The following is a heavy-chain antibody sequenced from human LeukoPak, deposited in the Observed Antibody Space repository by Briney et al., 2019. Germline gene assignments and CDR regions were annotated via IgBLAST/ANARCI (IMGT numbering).Heavy chain of an antibody. CDR1: GLTFSDYY. CDR2: ISSSGSTI. J-gene: IGHJ6*02. V-gene: IGHV3-11*01. D-gene: IGHD3-10*01. CDR3: ARGMSVYYYGSGSSHGMDV. Sequence: GGSLRLSCAASGLTFSDYYMSWIRQAQGKGLEWVSYISSSGSTIYYADSVKGRFTISRDNAKNSLYLQMNSLRAEDTAVYYCARGMSVYYYGSGSSHGMDVWGQGTTVTVSS.